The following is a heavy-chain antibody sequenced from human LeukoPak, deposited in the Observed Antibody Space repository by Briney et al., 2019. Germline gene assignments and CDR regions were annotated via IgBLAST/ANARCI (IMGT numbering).Heavy chain of an antibody. CDR2: INHSGST. D-gene: IGHD3-10*01. CDR3: ARARLRGVIITVYYGMDV. CDR1: GGSFSGYY. V-gene: IGHV4-34*01. J-gene: IGHJ6*02. Sequence: SETLSLTCAVYGGSFSGYYWSWIRQPPGKGLEWIGEINHSGSTNYNPSLKSRVTISVDTSKNQFSLKLSSVTAADTAVYYCARARLRGVIITVYYGMDVWGQGTTVTVSS.